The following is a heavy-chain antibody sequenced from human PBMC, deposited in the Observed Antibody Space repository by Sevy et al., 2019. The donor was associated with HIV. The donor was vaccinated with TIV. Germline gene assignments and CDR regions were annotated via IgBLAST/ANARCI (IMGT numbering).Heavy chain of an antibody. V-gene: IGHV1-2*02. J-gene: IGHJ4*02. D-gene: IGHD2-15*01. CDR3: ARGYCSGGSCYHVDY. CDR2: IKPNSGGG. CDR1: GYTFTGQY. Sequence: ASVKVSCKASGYTFTGQYMYWVRQAPGQGLEWMGWIKPNSGGGKYAQKFQGRVTMTRDTTISTAYMGLSRLTSDDTEVYYCARGYCSGGSCYHVDYWGQGTLVTVSS.